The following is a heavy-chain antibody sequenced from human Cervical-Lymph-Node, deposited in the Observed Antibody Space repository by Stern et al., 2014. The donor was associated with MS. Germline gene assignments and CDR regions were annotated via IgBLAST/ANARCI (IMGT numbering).Heavy chain of an antibody. J-gene: IGHJ5*02. Sequence: QVQLGQSGPGLLKPSQTLSLTCTVSGGSITSGSYYWSWIRQSAGKGLEWIGRIYPSGRTNANPSLESRATTTDNTIKDPFSLKLTSLNAADTSVYYCARDGPGASWFDPWGQGTLVTVSS. CDR2: IYPSGRT. CDR3: ARDGPGASWFDP. D-gene: IGHD7-27*01. CDR1: GGSITSGSYY. V-gene: IGHV4-61*02.